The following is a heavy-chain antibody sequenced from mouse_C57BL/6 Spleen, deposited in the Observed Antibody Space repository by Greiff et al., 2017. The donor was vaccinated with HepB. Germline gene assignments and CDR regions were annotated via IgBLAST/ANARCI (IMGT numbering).Heavy chain of an antibody. CDR2: IYPGSGST. J-gene: IGHJ2*01. V-gene: IGHV1-55*01. D-gene: IGHD1-1*01. CDR1: GYTFTSYW. Sequence: QVHVKQPGAELVKPGASVKMSCKASGYTFTSYWITWVKQRPGQGLEWIGDIYPGSGSTNYNEKFKSKATLTVDTSSSTAYMQLSSLTSEDSAVYYGAREYYTYFDDWGQGTTLTVSS. CDR3: AREYYTYFDD.